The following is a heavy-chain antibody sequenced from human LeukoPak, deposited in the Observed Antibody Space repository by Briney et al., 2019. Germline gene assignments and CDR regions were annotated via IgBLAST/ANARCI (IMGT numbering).Heavy chain of an antibody. V-gene: IGHV3-7*01. Sequence: GGSLRLSCAASGFTFSSYWMTWVRQAPGKGLEWVANIKHNGNEKNYVDSVEGRFTISRDNAKNSLSLQMNSLRAEDTAGYYCARELRTFDSWGQGTLVTVSS. D-gene: IGHD3-16*01. CDR3: ARELRTFDS. CDR1: GFTFSSYW. J-gene: IGHJ4*02. CDR2: IKHNGNEK.